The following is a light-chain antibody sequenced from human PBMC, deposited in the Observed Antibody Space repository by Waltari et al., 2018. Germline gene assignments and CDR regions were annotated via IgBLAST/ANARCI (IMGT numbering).Light chain of an antibody. V-gene: IGKV3-11*01. CDR3: QQRFRWPLT. Sequence: DIVLTQSPATLYLSPGERATLSCRASESVAAYLGWYQQRLGQPPRLLIYDASNRATGIPARFSGSGSGTDFTLTIDSLEPEDFAVYYCQQRFRWPLTFGGGTRVE. CDR2: DAS. CDR1: ESVAAY. J-gene: IGKJ4*01.